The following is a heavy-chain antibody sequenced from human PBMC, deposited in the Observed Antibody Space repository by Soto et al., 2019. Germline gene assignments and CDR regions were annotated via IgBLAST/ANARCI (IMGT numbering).Heavy chain of an antibody. CDR1: GFRFDDHA. CDR2: LGWNSGGI. CDR3: ARLRYSSDSGNFDY. J-gene: IGHJ4*02. D-gene: IGHD3-22*01. Sequence: EVQLVESGGGLVQPGRSLRLSWVGSGFRFDDHAMHWVRQTPGKGLEWVSGLGWNSGGIDYADFVKGRFTISRDNAKNSLYLKMNSLRPEDTALYFCARLRYSSDSGNFDYWGQGTLVTVSS. V-gene: IGHV3-9*01.